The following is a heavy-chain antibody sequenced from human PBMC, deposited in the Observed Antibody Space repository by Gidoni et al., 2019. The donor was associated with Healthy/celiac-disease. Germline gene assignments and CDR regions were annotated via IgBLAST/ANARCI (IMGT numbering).Heavy chain of an antibody. CDR2: ISSSSSTI. J-gene: IGHJ6*03. V-gene: IGHV3-48*02. Sequence: EVQLVESGGGLVQPGGSLRLYCAASGFTFSSYSMNWVRQAPGKGREWVSYISSSSSTIYYADCVKGRFTISRDNAKNSLYLQRNSLRDEDTAVYYCARDLGSSSIEVDYYYYYMDVWGKGTTVTVSS. D-gene: IGHD6-13*01. CDR3: ARDLGSSSIEVDYYYYYMDV. CDR1: GFTFSSYS.